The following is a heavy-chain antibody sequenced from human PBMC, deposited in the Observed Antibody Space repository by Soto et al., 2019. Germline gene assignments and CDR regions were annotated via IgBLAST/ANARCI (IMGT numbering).Heavy chain of an antibody. CDR2: IYYSGST. CDR1: GGSISSSSYY. D-gene: IGHD5-18*01. V-gene: IGHV4-39*01. Sequence: QLQLQESGPGLVKPSETLSLTCTVSGGSISSSSYYWGWIRQPPGKGLEWIGSIYYSGSTYYNPSLKSRVTISVDTSKNQFSLKLSSVTAADTAVYYCARGGSYGYWYFDLWGRGTLVTVSS. J-gene: IGHJ2*01. CDR3: ARGGSYGYWYFDL.